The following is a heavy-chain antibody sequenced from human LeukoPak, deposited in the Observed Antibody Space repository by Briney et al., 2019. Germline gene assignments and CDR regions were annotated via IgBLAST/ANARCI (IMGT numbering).Heavy chain of an antibody. CDR1: GDSINSYY. V-gene: IGHV4-59*01. D-gene: IGHD3-10*01. CDR3: ARSTVYGSGNYGMDV. Sequence: SETLSLTCTVSGDSINSYYWSWTRQPPGKGLEWIGFIYHTGTTNYNASLKSRVTISIDRSKNQFSLNLSSMTAADTAVYYCARSTVYGSGNYGMDVWGQGTTVTVSS. CDR2: IYHTGTT. J-gene: IGHJ6*02.